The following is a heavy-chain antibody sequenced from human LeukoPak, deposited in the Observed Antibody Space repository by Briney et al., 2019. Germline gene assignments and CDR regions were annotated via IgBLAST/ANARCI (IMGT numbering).Heavy chain of an antibody. J-gene: IGHJ4*02. CDR3: ARGAYYYDSSGWD. V-gene: IGHV4-39*07. D-gene: IGHD3-22*01. Sequence: SETLSLTCTVSGDSLRKSTFYWVWIRQPPGKGLEWIGSIYYSGGADYNPSLKSRVTISVDTSKNQFSLKLSSVTAADTAVYYCARGAYYYDSSGWDWGQGTLVTVSS. CDR1: GDSLRKSTFY. CDR2: IYYSGGA.